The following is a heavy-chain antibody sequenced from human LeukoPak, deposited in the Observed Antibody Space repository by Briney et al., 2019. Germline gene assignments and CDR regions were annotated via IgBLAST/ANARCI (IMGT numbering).Heavy chain of an antibody. D-gene: IGHD2-15*01. CDR3: ARVDCSGGSCKGDYYYYGMDV. V-gene: IGHV3-53*01. J-gene: IGHJ6*02. CDR2: IYSGGST. Sequence: PGGSLRLSCVASGFTVSSNYMSWVRQAPGKGLEWVSVIYSGGSTYYADSVKGRFTISRDNSKNTLYLQMNSLRAEDTAVYYCARVDCSGGSCKGDYYYYGMDVWGQGTTVTVSS. CDR1: GFTVSSNY.